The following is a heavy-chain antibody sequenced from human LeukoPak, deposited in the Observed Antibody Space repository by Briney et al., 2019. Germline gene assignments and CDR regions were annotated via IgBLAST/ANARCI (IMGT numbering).Heavy chain of an antibody. CDR1: GGSFSGYY. Sequence: SETLSLTCAVYGGSFSGYYWSWIRQPPGKGLEWIGEINHSGSTNYNPSLKSRVTIPVDTSKNQFSLKLSSVTAADTAVYYCARDPKYDYVWGSYRSWGQGTLVTVSS. CDR2: INHSGST. D-gene: IGHD3-16*02. V-gene: IGHV4-34*01. J-gene: IGHJ5*02. CDR3: ARDPKYDYVWGSYRS.